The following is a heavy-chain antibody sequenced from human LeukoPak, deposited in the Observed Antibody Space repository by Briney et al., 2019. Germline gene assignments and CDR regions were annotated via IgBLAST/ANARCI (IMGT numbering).Heavy chain of an antibody. D-gene: IGHD3-9*01. V-gene: IGHV4-4*07. Sequence: SETLSLTCTVSGGSISSYCWSWIRQPAGKGLEWIGRIYTSGSTNYNPSLKSRVTMSVDTSKNQFSLKLSSVTAADTAVYYCARDSRGIFYNWFDPWGQGTLVTVSS. CDR3: ARDSRGIFYNWFDP. CDR1: GGSISSYC. CDR2: IYTSGST. J-gene: IGHJ5*02.